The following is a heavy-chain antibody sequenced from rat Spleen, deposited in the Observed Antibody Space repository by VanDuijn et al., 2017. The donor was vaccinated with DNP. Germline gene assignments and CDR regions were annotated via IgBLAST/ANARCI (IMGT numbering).Heavy chain of an antibody. D-gene: IGHD3-1*01. J-gene: IGHJ2*01. CDR1: GFSITSIV. Sequence: EVQLQESGPGLLKPSQSFVLTCCVTGFSITSIVWGWIRKFPGDKMEAIGHISYSGSTSYNPSLKSRISITRDTSKNQFFLQLNSVTTEDTATYYCTTYFHLKYWGRVVMVTVSS. CDR3: TTYFHLKY. V-gene: IGHV3-1*01. CDR2: ISYSGST.